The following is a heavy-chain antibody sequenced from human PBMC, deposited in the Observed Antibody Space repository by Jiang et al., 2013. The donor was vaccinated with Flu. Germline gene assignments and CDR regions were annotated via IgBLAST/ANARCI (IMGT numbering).Heavy chain of an antibody. CDR1: GFTFGDYA. CDR2: IRSKAYGGTT. CDR3: TREGSYPQNDY. Sequence: VQLLESGGGLVKPGRSLRLSCTASGFTFGDYAMSWFRQAPGKGLEWVGFIRSKAYGGTTEYAASVKGRFTISRDDSKSIAYLQMNSLKTEDTAVYYCTREGSYPQNDYWGQGTLVTVSS. V-gene: IGHV3-49*05. J-gene: IGHJ4*02. D-gene: IGHD1-26*01.